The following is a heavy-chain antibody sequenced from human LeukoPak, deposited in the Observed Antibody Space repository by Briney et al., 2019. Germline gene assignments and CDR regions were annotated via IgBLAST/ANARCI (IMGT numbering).Heavy chain of an antibody. CDR2: IYYSGST. V-gene: IGHV4-59*01. CDR3: ARDASRDGYNFDY. J-gene: IGHJ4*02. Sequence: SETLSLTCTVSGGSISSYYWSWIRQPPGKGLEWIGYIYYSGSTNYNPSLKSRVTKSVDTSKNQLSLKLSSVTAADTAVYYCARDASRDGYNFDYWGQGTLVTVSS. D-gene: IGHD5-24*01. CDR1: GGSISSYY.